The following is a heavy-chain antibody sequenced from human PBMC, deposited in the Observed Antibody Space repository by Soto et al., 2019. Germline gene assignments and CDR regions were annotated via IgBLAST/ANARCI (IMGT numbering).Heavy chain of an antibody. CDR3: SHVDAAVAGTGAFDI. D-gene: IGHD6-19*01. CDR2: IYWDDDK. Sequence: QITLKESGPTLVKPTQTLTVTCTFSGFSLSTSGVGVGWIRQPLGKALEWLALIYWDDDKYYSPSLKSSLTITKDTPKNHVVLTMTNMDPVDTATYYCSHVDAAVAGTGAFDIWGQGTMVTVSS. CDR1: GFSLSTSGVG. J-gene: IGHJ3*02. V-gene: IGHV2-5*02.